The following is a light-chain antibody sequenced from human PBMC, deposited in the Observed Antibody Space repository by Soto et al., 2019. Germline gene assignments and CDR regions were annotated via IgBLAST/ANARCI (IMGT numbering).Light chain of an antibody. CDR2: DVT. V-gene: IGLV2-11*01. J-gene: IGLJ1*01. CDR1: SSDVGGYNY. CDR3: CSYAGSYTHV. Sequence: QSVLTQPPSASGSPGQSATISCTGTSSDVGGYNYVSWYQQHPGKAPKIIIYDVTKRPSGVPDRFSGSKSGNTASLTISGLQAEDEADYYCCSYAGSYTHVFGTGTKVTVL.